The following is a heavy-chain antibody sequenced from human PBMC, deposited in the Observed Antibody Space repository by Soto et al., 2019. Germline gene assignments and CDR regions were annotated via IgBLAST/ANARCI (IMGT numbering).Heavy chain of an antibody. D-gene: IGHD1-1*01. Sequence: QVHLVQSGAEVKKPGASVKVSCQGSGYAFTTYGITWVRQAPGQGLEWMGWISAHNGNPNYAQKLQGRVTVTRDTSTSTAYMELRSLIYDDTAVYYCARGRYGDYWGQGALVTVSS. J-gene: IGHJ4*02. V-gene: IGHV1-18*01. CDR2: ISAHNGNP. CDR1: GYAFTTYG. CDR3: ARGRYGDY.